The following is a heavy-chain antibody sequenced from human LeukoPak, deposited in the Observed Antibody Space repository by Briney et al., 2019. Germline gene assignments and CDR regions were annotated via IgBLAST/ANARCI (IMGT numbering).Heavy chain of an antibody. CDR3: ARAILGMIIRAFDP. V-gene: IGHV1-8*01. Sequence: AASVKVSCKASGYTSTNFDINWVRQASGQGLEWVGWMNPNSGSTGYAQKFQGRVTMTRNTSIGTAYMELSSLRSDDTAVYYCARAILGMIIRAFDPWGQGTLVTVSS. J-gene: IGHJ5*02. CDR2: MNPNSGST. D-gene: IGHD3-3*01. CDR1: GYTSTNFD.